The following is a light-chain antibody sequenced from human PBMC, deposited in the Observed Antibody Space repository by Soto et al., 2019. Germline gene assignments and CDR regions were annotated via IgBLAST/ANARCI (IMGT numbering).Light chain of an antibody. CDR2: AAS. J-gene: IGKJ5*01. V-gene: IGKV1-39*01. CDR3: QQSYSTSIT. CDR1: QSISSY. Sequence: IQLAHSPSSLSASVGDRVTITCRASQSISSYLNWYQQKPGKAPKLLIYAASSLQSGVPSRFSGSGSGTDFTLTISSLQPEDFATYYCQQSYSTSITFGQGTRLEIK.